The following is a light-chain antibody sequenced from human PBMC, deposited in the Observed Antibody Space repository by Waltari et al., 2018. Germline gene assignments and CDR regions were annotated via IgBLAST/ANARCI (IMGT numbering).Light chain of an antibody. CDR1: LSVSSY. J-gene: IGKJ5*01. V-gene: IGKV3-11*01. Sequence: EIVLTQSPAPLSLSPGDTATLSCRASLSVSSYLAWYQQKPGQTPRLLIYDASNRATGIPARFSGSGSGTDFTLTISSLEPEDFAVYYCQHRSNWPRTFGQGTRLEIK. CDR3: QHRSNWPRT. CDR2: DAS.